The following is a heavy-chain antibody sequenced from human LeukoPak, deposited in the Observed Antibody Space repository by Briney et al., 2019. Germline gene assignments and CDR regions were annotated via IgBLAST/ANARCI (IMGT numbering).Heavy chain of an antibody. V-gene: IGHV4-39*01. CDR1: GGSISSSSYY. Sequence: SETLSLTCTVSGGSISSSSYYWGWIRQPPGKGLEWIGSIYYSGSTYYNPSLKSRVTISVDTSKNQFSLKLSSVTAADTAVYYCAKSAVAGELFDPWGQGTLVTVSS. CDR3: AKSAVAGELFDP. CDR2: IYYSGST. J-gene: IGHJ5*02. D-gene: IGHD6-19*01.